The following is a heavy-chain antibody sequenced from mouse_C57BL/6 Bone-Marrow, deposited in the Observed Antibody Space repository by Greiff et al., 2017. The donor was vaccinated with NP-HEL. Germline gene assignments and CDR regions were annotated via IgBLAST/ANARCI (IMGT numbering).Heavy chain of an antibody. V-gene: IGHV1-22*01. CDR1: GYTFTDYN. Sequence: VQLQQSGPELVKPGASVKMSCKASGYTFTDYNMHWVKQSHGKSLEWIGYINPNNGGTSYNQKFKGKATLTVNKSSSTAYMELRSLTSEDSAVYYCARIRNYPYYFDYWGQGTTLTVSS. CDR3: ARIRNYPYYFDY. CDR2: INPNNGGT. D-gene: IGHD2-1*01. J-gene: IGHJ2*01.